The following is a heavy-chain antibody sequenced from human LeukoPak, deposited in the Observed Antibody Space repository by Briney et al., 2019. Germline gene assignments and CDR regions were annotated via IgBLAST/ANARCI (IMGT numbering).Heavy chain of an antibody. V-gene: IGHV1-69*13. J-gene: IGHJ4*02. CDR1: GGTFSSYA. Sequence: PVASVKVSCKASGGTFSSYAISWVRQAPGQGLEWMGGIIPIFGTANYAQKFQGRVTITADESTSTASMELSSLRSEDTAVYYCARAGIAAAGTLDYWGQGTLVTVSS. D-gene: IGHD6-13*01. CDR2: IIPIFGTA. CDR3: ARAGIAAAGTLDY.